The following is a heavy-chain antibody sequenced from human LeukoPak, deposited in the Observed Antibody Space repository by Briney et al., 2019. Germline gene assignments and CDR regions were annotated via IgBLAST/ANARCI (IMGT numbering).Heavy chain of an antibody. Sequence: SETLFLTCAVSGYSLSSENYGIWIRQPPGQGLEWTGGIYHSGSTYYNPSLKSRVTMSVDTSKNQFSLKLSSVTAADTAVYYCARAPRDSSSSNYMRRFDYWGQGTLVTVSS. J-gene: IGHJ4*02. CDR1: GYSLSSENY. CDR3: ARAPRDSSSSNYMRRFDY. V-gene: IGHV4-38-2*01. D-gene: IGHD3-22*01. CDR2: IYHSGST.